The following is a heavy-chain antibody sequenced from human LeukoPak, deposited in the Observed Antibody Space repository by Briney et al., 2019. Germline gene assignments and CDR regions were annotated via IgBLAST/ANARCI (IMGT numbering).Heavy chain of an antibody. D-gene: IGHD1-26*01. J-gene: IGHJ5*02. V-gene: IGHV3-30*18. CDR2: ISYDGSNK. CDR3: AKPFGDYYSEYNWFDP. Sequence: GGSLRLSCAASGFTFSSYGMHWVRQAPGKGLEWVAVISYDGSNKYYADSVKGRFTISRDNSKNTLNLQMNSLRAEDTAVYYCAKPFGDYYSEYNWFDPWGQGTLVTVSS. CDR1: GFTFSSYG.